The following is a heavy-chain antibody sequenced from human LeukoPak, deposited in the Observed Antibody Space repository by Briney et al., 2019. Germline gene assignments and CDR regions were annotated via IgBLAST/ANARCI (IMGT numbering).Heavy chain of an antibody. CDR1: GGSISSGGYY. CDR3: AKDMEGSVADYFDY. CDR2: ISGSGDTT. Sequence: ETLSLTCTVSGGSISSGGYYWSWIRQAPGKGLERVSHISGSGDTTYYADSVKGRFTISRDNSKNTLYLQMNSLRADDTAVYYCAKDMEGSVADYFDYWGQGTLVTVSS. V-gene: IGHV3-23*01. D-gene: IGHD3-10*01. J-gene: IGHJ4*02.